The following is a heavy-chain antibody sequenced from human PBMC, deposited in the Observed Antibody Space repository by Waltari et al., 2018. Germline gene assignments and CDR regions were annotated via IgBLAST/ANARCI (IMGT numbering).Heavy chain of an antibody. D-gene: IGHD3-22*01. CDR3: ARGRNFYDSSGDIDY. Sequence: QVQLQQWGAGLLKPSETLSLTCAVYGGSFSGYYWSWIRQPPGKWLEWIGEINHSVSTNDNPSLKSRGTISVDTSKNQFSLKLSSVTAADTAVYYCARGRNFYDSSGDIDYWGQGTLVTVSS. CDR2: INHSVST. V-gene: IGHV4-34*01. J-gene: IGHJ4*02. CDR1: GGSFSGYY.